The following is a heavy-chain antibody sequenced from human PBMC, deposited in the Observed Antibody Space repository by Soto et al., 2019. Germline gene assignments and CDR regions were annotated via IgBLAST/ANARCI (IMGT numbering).Heavy chain of an antibody. J-gene: IGHJ6*02. CDR2: ISSNGGST. CDR3: VKGGRGITIFGVVIRTDYYYYGMDV. D-gene: IGHD3-3*01. Sequence: GGSLRLSCSASRFTFSSYAMHCVRQAPGKGLEYVSAISSNGGSTYYADSVKGRFTISRDNSKNTLYLQMSSLRAEDTAVYYCVKGGRGITIFGVVIRTDYYYYGMDVWGQGTTVTVSS. V-gene: IGHV3-64D*08. CDR1: RFTFSSYA.